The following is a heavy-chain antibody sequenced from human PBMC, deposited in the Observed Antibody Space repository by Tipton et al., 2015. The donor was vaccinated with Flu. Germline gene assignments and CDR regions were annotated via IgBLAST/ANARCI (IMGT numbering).Heavy chain of an antibody. Sequence: TLSLTCTVSGGSISSSSYYWGWIRQPPGKGLEWIGSIYYSGSTYYNPSLKSRVTISVDTSKNQFSLKLSSVTAADTAVYYWARDRAYMKGLRWENAFDIWGQGTMVTVSS. J-gene: IGHJ3*02. CDR1: GGSISSSSYY. CDR3: ARDRAYMKGLRWENAFDI. CDR2: IYYSGST. V-gene: IGHV4-39*07. D-gene: IGHD4-23*01.